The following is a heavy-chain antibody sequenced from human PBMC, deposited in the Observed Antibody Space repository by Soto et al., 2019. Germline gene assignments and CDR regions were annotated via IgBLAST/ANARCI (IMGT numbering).Heavy chain of an antibody. J-gene: IGHJ4*02. CDR2: INISNGKT. V-gene: IGHV1-18*01. CDR3: ARVDYDILTGYFSHHFDY. CDR1: GYTFSSYG. Sequence: QVQLVQSGAEVKKPGDSVKVSCKASGYTFSSYGSSWVRQAPGRGLEWVGWINISNGKTNYAQKLQGRVTMTTDTSTRTVNMELRSLRSDDTAVYYCARVDYDILTGYFSHHFDYWGRGTLVTVSS. D-gene: IGHD3-9*01.